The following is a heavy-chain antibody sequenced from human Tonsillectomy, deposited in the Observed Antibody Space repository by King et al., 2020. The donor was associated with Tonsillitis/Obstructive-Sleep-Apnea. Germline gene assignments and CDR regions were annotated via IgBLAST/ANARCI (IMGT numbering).Heavy chain of an antibody. CDR3: ARGAPSYSSGWYRD. V-gene: IGHV4-34*01. D-gene: IGHD6-19*01. CDR2: INHSGST. CDR1: GGSFSGYY. Sequence: VQLQQWGAGLLKPSETLSLPCAVYGGSFSGYYWSWIRQPPGKGLEWIGEINHSGSTNYNPSLKSRVTISVDTSKNQFSLRLSSVTAADTAVYYCARGAPSYSSGWYRDWGQGTLVTVSS. J-gene: IGHJ4*02.